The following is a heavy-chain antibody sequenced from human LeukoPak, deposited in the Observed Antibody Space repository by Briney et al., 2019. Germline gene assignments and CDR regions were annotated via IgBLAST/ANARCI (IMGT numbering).Heavy chain of an antibody. CDR2: IYYSGST. D-gene: IGHD6-19*01. Sequence: PSETLSLTCTVSGGPISSSSYYWGWIRQPPGKGLEWIGSIYYSGSTYYNPSLKSRVTISVDTSKNQFSLKLSSVTAADTAVYYCALFITGYSSGWYVSHYFDYWGQGTLVTVSS. CDR3: ALFITGYSSGWYVSHYFDY. V-gene: IGHV4-39*07. J-gene: IGHJ4*02. CDR1: GGPISSSSYY.